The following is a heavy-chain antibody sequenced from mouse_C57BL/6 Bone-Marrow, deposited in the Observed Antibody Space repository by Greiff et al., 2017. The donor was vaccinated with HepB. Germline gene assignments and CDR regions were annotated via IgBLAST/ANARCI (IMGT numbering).Heavy chain of an antibody. CDR2: IYPGSGST. CDR1: GYTFTSYW. D-gene: IGHD4-1*01. Sequence: QVQLQQPGAELVKPGASVKMSCKASGYTFTSYWITWVKQRPGQGLEWIGDIYPGSGSTNYNEKFKSKATMTVDTSSSTAYMQLRSLTSEDSAVYYCALLTGNYYAMDYWGQGTSVTVSS. CDR3: ALLTGNYYAMDY. V-gene: IGHV1-55*01. J-gene: IGHJ4*01.